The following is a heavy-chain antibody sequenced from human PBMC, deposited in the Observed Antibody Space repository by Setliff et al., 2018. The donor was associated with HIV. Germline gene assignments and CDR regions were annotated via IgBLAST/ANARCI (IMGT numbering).Heavy chain of an antibody. CDR3: TTNLPRPEALRQSGVDP. Sequence: GVLRLSCAASGFSFGHYVMHWVRQPPGKGLEWVAVISQDASKDYYADSVKGRFTISKDNSKNTVFLQMNNLRVEDTALYYCTTNLPRPEALRQSGVDPWGQGALVTVSS. D-gene: IGHD3-10*01. CDR1: GFSFGHYV. V-gene: IGHV3-30*03. CDR2: ISQDASKD. J-gene: IGHJ5*02.